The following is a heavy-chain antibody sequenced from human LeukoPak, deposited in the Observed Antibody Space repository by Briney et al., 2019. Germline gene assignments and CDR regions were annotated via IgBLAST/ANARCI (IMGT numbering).Heavy chain of an antibody. V-gene: IGHV1-2*06. Sequence: ASVKVSCKASGYTFTGFYMHWVRQAPGQGLEWMGRINPNSGGTNYAQKFQGRVTMTRDTSISTAYMELSRLRSDDTAVYYCAGAPPYCTNGVCYLRHFDYWGQGTLVTVSS. D-gene: IGHD2-8*01. J-gene: IGHJ4*02. CDR1: GYTFTGFY. CDR2: INPNSGGT. CDR3: AGAPPYCTNGVCYLRHFDY.